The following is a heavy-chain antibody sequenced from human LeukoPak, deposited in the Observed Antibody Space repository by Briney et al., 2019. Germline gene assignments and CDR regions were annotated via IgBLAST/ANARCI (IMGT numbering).Heavy chain of an antibody. CDR3: ARDLDYYATDY. CDR2: IGKDGRGN. CDR1: GFSLSTYW. D-gene: IGHD3/OR15-3a*01. Sequence: GGSLRLSCAASGFSLSTYWMSWVRQAPGKGLEWVANIGKDGRGNHHVDSVKGRFTISRDNAKNSLYLQMNSLRVDDTAVYYCARDLDYYATDYWGQGTLVTVSS. J-gene: IGHJ4*02. V-gene: IGHV3-7*01.